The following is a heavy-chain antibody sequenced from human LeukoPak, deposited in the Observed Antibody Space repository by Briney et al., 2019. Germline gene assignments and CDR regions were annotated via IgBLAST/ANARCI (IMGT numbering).Heavy chain of an antibody. Sequence: TSDTLFLTSTVSLDSTTSNFCSWVRQPPGKRLDWIGALHRSGSPNYNPSLQSRVTISIDRSRNQIALELSSVTAADTAVYYCARETLGGFNPGAYWGQGTLVTVSS. CDR3: ARETLGGFNPGAY. J-gene: IGHJ4*02. V-gene: IGHV4-4*02. D-gene: IGHD1-14*01. CDR1: LDSTTSNF. CDR2: LHRSGSP.